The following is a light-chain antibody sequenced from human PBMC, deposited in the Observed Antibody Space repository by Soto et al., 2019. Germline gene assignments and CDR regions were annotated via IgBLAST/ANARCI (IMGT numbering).Light chain of an antibody. CDR1: QIINTW. Sequence: DIQMTQSPSTLSASVGDRVTITCRASQIINTWLAWYQQKPGKAPKLLIYRASNLVSGVPSRFSGSGSGIEFTLTISSLQPDDFSIYYCQQYETYSGTFGPGTKVDL. CDR2: RAS. V-gene: IGKV1-5*03. J-gene: IGKJ3*01. CDR3: QQYETYSGT.